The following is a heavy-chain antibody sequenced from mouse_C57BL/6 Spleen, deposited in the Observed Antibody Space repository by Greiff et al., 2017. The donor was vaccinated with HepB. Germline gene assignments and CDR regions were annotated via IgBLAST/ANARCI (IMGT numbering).Heavy chain of an antibody. CDR1: GFTFSSYA. V-gene: IGHV5-9-1*02. Sequence: EVKLMESGEGLVKPGGSLKLSCAASGFTFSSYAMSWVRQTPEKRLEWVAYISSGGDYIYYADTVKGRFTISRDKSRNTLYLQMSSLKSEDTAMYYCTREDYGEAYYAMDYWGQGTSVTVSS. D-gene: IGHD1-1*01. CDR3: TREDYGEAYYAMDY. J-gene: IGHJ4*01. CDR2: ISSGGDYI.